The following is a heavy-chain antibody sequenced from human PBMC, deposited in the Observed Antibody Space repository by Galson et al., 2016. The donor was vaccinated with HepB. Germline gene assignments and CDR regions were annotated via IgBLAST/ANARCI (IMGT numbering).Heavy chain of an antibody. CDR1: GYTFTPYD. CDR2: INPNNGDT. CDR3: ARGTWFDP. J-gene: IGHJ5*02. V-gene: IGHV1-2*02. Sequence: SVKVSCKASGYTFTPYDIYWVRQAPGQGLEWMGWINPNNGDTMYAQNFRGRVTLTRDTSISTAYMELDSLTSDDTAVYYCARGTWFDPWGQGTLVIVSS.